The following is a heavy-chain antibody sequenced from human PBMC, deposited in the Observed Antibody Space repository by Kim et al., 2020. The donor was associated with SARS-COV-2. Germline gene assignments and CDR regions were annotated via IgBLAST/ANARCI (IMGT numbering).Heavy chain of an antibody. V-gene: IGHV4-34*01. CDR2: INHSGST. CDR3: AREQETRIVVVPAARHGFDP. J-gene: IGHJ5*02. CDR1: GGSFSGYY. D-gene: IGHD2-2*01. Sequence: SETLSLTCAVYGGSFSGYYWSWIRQPPGKGLEWIGEINHSGSTNYNPSLKSRVTISVDTSKNQFSLKLSSVTAADTAVYYCAREQETRIVVVPAARHGFDPWGQGTLVTVSS.